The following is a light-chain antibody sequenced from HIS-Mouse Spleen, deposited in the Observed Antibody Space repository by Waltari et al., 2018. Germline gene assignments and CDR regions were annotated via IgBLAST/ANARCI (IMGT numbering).Light chain of an antibody. CDR2: AAS. J-gene: IGKJ4*01. V-gene: IGKV1-39*01. Sequence: DIQMTQSPSSLSASVGDRVTITCRASQSISSYLNWYQQKPGKAPKLLIYAASSSQSGVPSRFSGSGSGTDFTLTISSLQPEDFATYYCQQSYSTPPVTFGGGTKVEIK. CDR3: QQSYSTPPVT. CDR1: QSISSY.